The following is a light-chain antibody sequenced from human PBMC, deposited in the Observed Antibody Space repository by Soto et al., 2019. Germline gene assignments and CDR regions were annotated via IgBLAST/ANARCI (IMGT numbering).Light chain of an antibody. CDR2: KTS. CDR3: QQYKSFSLT. Sequence: DIQMTQSPSSLSASVGDRVTITCRASQSIINWLAWYQQKPGKAPKLLIYKTSDLESGVPSRFSGSGSGTEFSLTISSLQPDDFATYYCQQYKSFSLTFGGGTRVEIK. CDR1: QSIINW. V-gene: IGKV1-5*03. J-gene: IGKJ4*01.